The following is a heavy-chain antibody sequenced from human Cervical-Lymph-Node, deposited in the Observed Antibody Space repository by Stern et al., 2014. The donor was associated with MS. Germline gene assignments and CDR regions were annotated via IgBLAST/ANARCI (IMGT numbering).Heavy chain of an antibody. CDR3: ATPYSSGWSPDH. Sequence: QVQLVESGAEVKKPGASVKVSCKTSGYTFTDFYIHWVRQAPGQGLEWMGRINPNSRDTKFAQRFQGRVTMTRDTSISTAYMELSRLRSDDTAVYYCATPYSSGWSPDHGGQGTLVTVSS. CDR2: INPNSRDT. CDR1: GYTFTDFY. V-gene: IGHV1-2*06. D-gene: IGHD6-19*01. J-gene: IGHJ5*02.